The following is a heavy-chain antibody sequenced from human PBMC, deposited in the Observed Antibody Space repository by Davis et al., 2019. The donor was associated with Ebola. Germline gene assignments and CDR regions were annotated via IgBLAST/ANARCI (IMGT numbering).Heavy chain of an antibody. CDR1: GVTFSNAW. J-gene: IGHJ4*02. D-gene: IGHD1-26*01. Sequence: GGSLRLSCAASGVTFSNAWMNWVRQAPGKGLEWVAAISYDGANKFYADSVKGRFTISRDNSKNSLYLQMNSLRAEDTAVYYCARERAVTYFDYWGQGTLVTVSS. CDR3: ARERAVTYFDY. CDR2: ISYDGANK. V-gene: IGHV3-30-3*01.